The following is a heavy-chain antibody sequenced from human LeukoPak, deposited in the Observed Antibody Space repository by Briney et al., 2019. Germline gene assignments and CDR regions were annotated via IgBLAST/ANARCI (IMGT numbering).Heavy chain of an antibody. V-gene: IGHV1-18*01. Sequence: ASVTVSCKASGYTFTSYGISWVRQAPGQGPEWMGWISAYNGNTNYAQKLQGRVTMTTDTSTSTAYMELRSLRSDDTAVYYCAREGDDYGDSPLDYWGQGTLVTVSS. CDR2: ISAYNGNT. CDR1: GYTFTSYG. D-gene: IGHD4-17*01. J-gene: IGHJ4*02. CDR3: AREGDDYGDSPLDY.